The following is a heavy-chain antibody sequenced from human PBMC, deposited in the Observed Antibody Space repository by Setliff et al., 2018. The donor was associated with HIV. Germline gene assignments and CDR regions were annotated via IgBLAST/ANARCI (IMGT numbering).Heavy chain of an antibody. Sequence: ASVXVSCKASGYTFTSYGISWVRQAPGQGLEWMGWISAYNGNTNYAQKFQGRVTITADRSTSTSYMELRGLRSEDTAVYYCARETYFFDVTTFYSYALGVWGQGTTVTVSS. D-gene: IGHD4-17*01. V-gene: IGHV1-18*01. J-gene: IGHJ6*02. CDR3: ARETYFFDVTTFYSYALGV. CDR2: ISAYNGNT. CDR1: GYTFTSYG.